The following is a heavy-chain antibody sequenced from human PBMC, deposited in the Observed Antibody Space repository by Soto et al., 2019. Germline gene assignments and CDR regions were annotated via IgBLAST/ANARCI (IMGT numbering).Heavy chain of an antibody. Sequence: SETLSLTCTVSGGSISSGDYYWSWIRQPPGKGLEWIGYIYYSGSTYYNPSLKSRVTISVDTSKNQFSLKLSSVTAADTAVYYCARDPPTHPVLRYCDWLGGMDVWDRGPTVTVSS. CDR2: IYYSGST. CDR3: ARDPPTHPVLRYCDWLGGMDV. D-gene: IGHD3-9*01. CDR1: GGSISSGDYY. J-gene: IGHJ6*02. V-gene: IGHV4-30-4*01.